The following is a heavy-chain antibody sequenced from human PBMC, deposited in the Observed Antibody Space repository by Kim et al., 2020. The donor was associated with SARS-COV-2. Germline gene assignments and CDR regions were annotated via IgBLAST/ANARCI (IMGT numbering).Heavy chain of an antibody. CDR2: IYYSGNT. CDR3: ARAPNDFWSGYPYYFDY. CDR1: GGSVSSGSYF. V-gene: IGHV4-61*01. D-gene: IGHD3-3*01. J-gene: IGHJ4*02. Sequence: SETLSLTCTVYGGSVSSGSYFWSWIRQPPGKGLEWIGYIYYSGNTNSNPSLKSRVTMSIDTSKNQFSLKLRSVTAADTALYYCARAPNDFWSGYPYYFDYWGQGTLVTVSS.